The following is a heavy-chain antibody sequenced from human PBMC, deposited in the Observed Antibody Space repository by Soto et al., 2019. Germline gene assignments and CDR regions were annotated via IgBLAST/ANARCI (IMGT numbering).Heavy chain of an antibody. J-gene: IGHJ4*02. D-gene: IGHD3-9*01. CDR2: IYYSGST. CDR1: GGSISSGGYY. V-gene: IGHV4-31*03. CDR3: ARGGGRYFDWLPDY. Sequence: QVQLQESGPGLVKPSQTLSLTCTVSGGSISSGGYYWSWIRQHPGKGLEWIGYIYYSGSTYYNPSLKSRVTKSVDTSKNQFPLKLSSVTAADTAVYYCARGGGRYFDWLPDYWGQGTLVTVSS.